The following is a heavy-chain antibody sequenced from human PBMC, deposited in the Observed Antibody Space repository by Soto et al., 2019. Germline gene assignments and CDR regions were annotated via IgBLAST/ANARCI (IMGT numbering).Heavy chain of an antibody. D-gene: IGHD3-9*01. J-gene: IGHJ4*02. CDR3: ARDPLPSSDVLTGYSPYFGY. CDR2: IYPGDSDT. Sequence: PGESLKISCKGSGYSFTSYWIGWVRQMPGKGLEWMGIIYPGDSDTRYSPSFQGQVTISADKSISTAYLQWSSLKASDTAMYYCARDPLPSSDVLTGYSPYFGYWGQGTLVTVAS. CDR1: GYSFTSYW. V-gene: IGHV5-51*01.